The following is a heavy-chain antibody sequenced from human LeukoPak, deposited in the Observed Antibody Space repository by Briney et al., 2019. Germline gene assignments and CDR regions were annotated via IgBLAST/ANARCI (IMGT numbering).Heavy chain of an antibody. CDR2: ISAYNGNT. D-gene: IGHD2-15*01. J-gene: IGHJ4*02. CDR1: GGTFSSYA. V-gene: IGHV1-18*01. CDR3: ARDVGYCSGGSCYRRRFDY. Sequence: ASVKVSCKASGGTFSSYAISWVRQAPGQGLEWMGWISAYNGNTNYAQKLQGRVTMTTDTSTSTAYMELRSLRSDDTAVYYCARDVGYCSGGSCYRRRFDYWGQGTLVTVSS.